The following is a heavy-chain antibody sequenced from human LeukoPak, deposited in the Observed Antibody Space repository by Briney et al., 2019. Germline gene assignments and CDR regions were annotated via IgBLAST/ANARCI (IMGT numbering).Heavy chain of an antibody. J-gene: IGHJ4*02. Sequence: GGSLRLSCAASGFTLSSYWMHWVRQAPGKGTVWVSRISSDASITNYADSVKGRFTISRDNAKNTLYLQMNSLRVEDTAVYHCARAYGSGYVYWGQGTLVTVSS. CDR1: GFTLSSYW. CDR2: ISSDASIT. D-gene: IGHD3-10*01. V-gene: IGHV3-74*01. CDR3: ARAYGSGYVY.